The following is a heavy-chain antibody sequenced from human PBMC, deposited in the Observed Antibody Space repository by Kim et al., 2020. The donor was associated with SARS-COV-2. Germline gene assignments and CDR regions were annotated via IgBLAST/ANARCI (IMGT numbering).Heavy chain of an antibody. D-gene: IGHD3-10*01. J-gene: IGHJ4*02. Sequence: SVKGRFTISRDNAKNSLYLQMNSLRAEDTAVYYCARDDNYYGSGSYNTDYWGQGTLVTVSS. CDR3: ARDDNYYGSGSYNTDY. V-gene: IGHV3-21*01.